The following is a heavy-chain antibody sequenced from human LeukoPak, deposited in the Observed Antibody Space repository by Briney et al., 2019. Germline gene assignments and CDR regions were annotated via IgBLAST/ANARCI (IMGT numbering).Heavy chain of an antibody. CDR2: IYYRGST. J-gene: IGHJ4*02. CDR3: ASFNRQTLYYFDY. V-gene: IGHV4-39*02. CDR1: GGSISSSSYY. Sequence: SSETLSLACTVSGGSISSSSYYWGWIRQPPGKGLEGIVRIYYRGSTYSHPSLKSRATKTIDTTQNNSALQPSPLTAPDTAVYYCASFNRQTLYYFDYWGQGTLVTVSS. D-gene: IGHD1-14*01.